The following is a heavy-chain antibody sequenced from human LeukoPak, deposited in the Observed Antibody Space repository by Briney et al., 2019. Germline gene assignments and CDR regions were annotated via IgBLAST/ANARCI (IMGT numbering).Heavy chain of an antibody. Sequence: SVKVSCKASGGTFSSYAISWVRQAPGQGLEWMGGIIPIFGTANYAQKFQGRVTITADKSTSTAYMELSSLRFEDTAVYYCATRGIVATINYYYYMDVWGKGTTVTVSS. V-gene: IGHV1-69*06. CDR2: IIPIFGTA. J-gene: IGHJ6*03. D-gene: IGHD5-12*01. CDR1: GGTFSSYA. CDR3: ATRGIVATINYYYYMDV.